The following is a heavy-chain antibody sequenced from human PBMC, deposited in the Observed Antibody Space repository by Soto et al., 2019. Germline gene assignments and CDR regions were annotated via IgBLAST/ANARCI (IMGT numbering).Heavy chain of an antibody. CDR3: ARDGLRFLEWLPPYGMDV. J-gene: IGHJ6*02. D-gene: IGHD3-3*01. V-gene: IGHV3-11*01. CDR1: GFTFSDYY. Sequence: NPGGSLRLSCAASGFTFSDYYMSWIRRAPGKGLEWVSYISSSGSTIYYADSVKGRFTISRDNAENSLYLQMNSLRAEDTAVYYCARDGLRFLEWLPPYGMDVWGQGTTVTVSS. CDR2: ISSSGSTI.